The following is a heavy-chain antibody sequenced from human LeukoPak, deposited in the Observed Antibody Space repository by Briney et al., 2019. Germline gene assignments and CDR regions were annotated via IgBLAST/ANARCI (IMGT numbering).Heavy chain of an antibody. D-gene: IGHD4-23*01. CDR1: GFTFSSYE. V-gene: IGHV3-48*03. J-gene: IGHJ4*02. Sequence: GGSLRLSCAASGFTFSSYEMNWVRQAPGKGLEWVSYISSSGSTIYYADSVKGRFTISRDNAKNSLYLQMNSLRAEDTAVYYCARGAYGGYLDYWGQGTLVTVSS. CDR2: ISSSGSTI. CDR3: ARGAYGGYLDY.